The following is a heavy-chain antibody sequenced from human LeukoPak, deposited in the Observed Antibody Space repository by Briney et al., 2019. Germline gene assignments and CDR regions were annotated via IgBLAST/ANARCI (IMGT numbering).Heavy chain of an antibody. CDR2: INHSGST. Sequence: SETLSLTCTVYGGSFSGYCWSWIRQPPGKGLEWVGEINHSGSTNYNPSLKSRVTISVDTSKNQFSLNLTSVTAADTAVYFCARHRDYYDTWGHGTLVTVSS. J-gene: IGHJ4*01. CDR3: ARHRDYYDT. D-gene: IGHD3-22*01. V-gene: IGHV4-34*01. CDR1: GGSFSGYC.